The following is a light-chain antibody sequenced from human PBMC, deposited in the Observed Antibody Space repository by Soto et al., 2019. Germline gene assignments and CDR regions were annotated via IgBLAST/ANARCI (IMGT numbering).Light chain of an antibody. CDR2: AAS. CDR1: QNISSY. V-gene: IGKV1-39*01. CDR3: LQTFSAPLC. J-gene: IGKJ4*01. Sequence: DIQMTQSPSSLSASVGDRVTITCRASQNISSYLNWFQQKPGKVPKLLIYAASSLQSGVPSRFSGRGSATEFTLTISSLLPEDFAPYYCLQTFSAPLCFGGGTKVDI.